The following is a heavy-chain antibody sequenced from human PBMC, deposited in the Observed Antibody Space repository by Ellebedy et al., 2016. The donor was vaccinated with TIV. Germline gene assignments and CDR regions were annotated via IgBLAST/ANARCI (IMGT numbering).Heavy chain of an antibody. J-gene: IGHJ4*02. V-gene: IGHV4-34*01. CDR2: INHSGST. CDR3: ARRNRLWFGEFDY. D-gene: IGHD3-10*01. CDR1: GGSFSGYY. Sequence: SETLSLTCAVYGGSFSGYYWSWIRQPPGKGLEWIGEINHSGSTNYNPSLKSRVTISVDTSKNQFSLKLSSVTAADTAVYYCARRNRLWFGEFDYWGQGTLVTVSS.